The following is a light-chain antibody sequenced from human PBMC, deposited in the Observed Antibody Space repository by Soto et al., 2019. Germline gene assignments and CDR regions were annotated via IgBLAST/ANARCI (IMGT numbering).Light chain of an antibody. Sequence: VVLTQSPGTLSLSPGERATLSCRATQRISANYIAWYQLKPGQAPRLLIRGSLTRAAGIPDRFSGSGSGADFTLTIARVEPEDFAVYFCHQYGDSPYSFGQGTKLDIK. J-gene: IGKJ2*01. CDR1: QRISANY. CDR2: GSL. V-gene: IGKV3-20*01. CDR3: HQYGDSPYS.